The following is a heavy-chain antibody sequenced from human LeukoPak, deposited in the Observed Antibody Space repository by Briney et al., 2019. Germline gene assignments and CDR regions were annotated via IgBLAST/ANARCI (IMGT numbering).Heavy chain of an antibody. Sequence: KPSGTLSLTCAVSGGSISTLNWWSWVRQPPGKGLEWIGEVYQSGSTNYNPSLKSRVTISVDTSKNQFSLKLSSVTAADTAVYYCARDKPYYDILTGYYPYWYFDLWGRGTLVTVSS. CDR1: GGSISTLNW. V-gene: IGHV4-4*02. CDR2: VYQSGST. D-gene: IGHD3-9*01. J-gene: IGHJ2*01. CDR3: ARDKPYYDILTGYYPYWYFDL.